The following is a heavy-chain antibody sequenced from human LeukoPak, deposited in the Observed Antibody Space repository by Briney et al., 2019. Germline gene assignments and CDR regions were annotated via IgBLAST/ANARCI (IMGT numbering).Heavy chain of an antibody. CDR1: GFTFSSYA. V-gene: IGHV3-23*01. D-gene: IGHD1-26*01. CDR3: AKAPSSGSYGDYYYYYMDV. CDR2: ISGSGGST. J-gene: IGHJ6*03. Sequence: GGSLRLSCAASGFTFSSYAMSWVRQAPGKGLEWVSAISGSGGSTYYADSVKGRFTISRDNSKNTLYLQMNSLRAEDTAVYYCAKAPSSGSYGDYYYYYMDVWGKGTTVTVSS.